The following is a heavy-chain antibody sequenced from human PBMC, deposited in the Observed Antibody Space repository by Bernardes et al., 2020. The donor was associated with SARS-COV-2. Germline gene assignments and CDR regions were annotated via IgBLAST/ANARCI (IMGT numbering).Heavy chain of an antibody. CDR3: ARGVKQIPQKHYDFWSGYYQKSAFDP. Sequence: SETLSLTCAVYGGSISGYYWSCIRQPPGKGLEWIGEINHSGSTNYNPSLKSRVTISVDTSKNQFSLKLSSVTAADTAVYYCARGVKQIPQKHYDFWSGYYQKSAFDPWGQGTLVTVSS. J-gene: IGHJ5*02. CDR2: INHSGST. V-gene: IGHV4-34*01. CDR1: GGSISGYY. D-gene: IGHD3-3*01.